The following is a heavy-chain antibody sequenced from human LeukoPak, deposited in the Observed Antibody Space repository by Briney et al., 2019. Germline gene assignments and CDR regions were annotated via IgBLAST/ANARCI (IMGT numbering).Heavy chain of an antibody. D-gene: IGHD3-9*01. CDR1: GGTFSSYA. CDR2: IIPILGIA. Sequence: SVKVSCKASGGTFSSYAISWVRQAPGQGLEWMGRIIPILGIANYAQKFQGRVTITADKSTSTAYMELSSLRSEDTAVYYCARDPFDWLPRRSDPWGQGTLVTVSS. CDR3: ARDPFDWLPRRSDP. J-gene: IGHJ5*02. V-gene: IGHV1-69*04.